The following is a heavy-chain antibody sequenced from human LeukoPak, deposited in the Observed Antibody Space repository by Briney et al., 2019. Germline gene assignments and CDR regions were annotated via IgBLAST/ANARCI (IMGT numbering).Heavy chain of an antibody. Sequence: GGSLRLSCAASGFTFSSYAMTWVRQAPGKGLEWVSGISGSGGSSYSADSVKGRFTISRDNSKKTLYMQMNSLRAEDTAVYYCMKHRGGWIDAFDIWGQGTMVTVSS. CDR2: ISGSGGSS. D-gene: IGHD5-12*01. J-gene: IGHJ3*02. CDR1: GFTFSSYA. V-gene: IGHV3-23*01. CDR3: MKHRGGWIDAFDI.